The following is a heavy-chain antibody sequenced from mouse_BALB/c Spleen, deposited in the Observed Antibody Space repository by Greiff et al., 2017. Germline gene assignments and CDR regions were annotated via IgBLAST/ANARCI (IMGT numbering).Heavy chain of an antibody. J-gene: IGHJ4*01. V-gene: IGHV3-8*02. CDR2: ISYSGST. Sequence: DVQLQESGPSLVKPSQTLSLTCSATGYSITSCYWNWIRKFPGNKLEYMGYISYSGSTYYNPSLNSRNSSTPDTSKNQYYLQLNSVTTEDTATYYCARYANVYAMDYWGQGTSVTVSS. D-gene: IGHD6-1*01. CDR1: GYSITSCY. CDR3: ARYANVYAMDY.